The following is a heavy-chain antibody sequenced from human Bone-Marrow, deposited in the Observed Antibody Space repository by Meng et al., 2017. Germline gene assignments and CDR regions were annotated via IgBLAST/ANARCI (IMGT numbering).Heavy chain of an antibody. CDR1: GGSFSDYY. D-gene: IGHD3-10*01. CDR2: INHSGST. J-gene: IGHJ3*02. CDR3: ARPNSGSYYTDAFDI. V-gene: IGHV4-34*01. Sequence: SETLSLTCVVSGGSFSDYYWSWIRQPPGKGLEWIGEINHSGSTNYNPSLESRATISVDTSKNQFSLKLSSVTAADTAVYYCARPNSGSYYTDAFDIWGQGTMVTVSS.